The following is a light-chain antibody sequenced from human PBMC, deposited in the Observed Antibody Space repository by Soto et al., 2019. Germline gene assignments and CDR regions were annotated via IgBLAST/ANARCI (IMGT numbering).Light chain of an antibody. V-gene: IGKV2-30*01. CDR3: QQRSNWPLT. J-gene: IGKJ4*01. CDR2: KVS. Sequence: DVVMTQSPLSLPVTLGQPASISCRSSQSLETSDGDTYLNWFHQRPGQSPRRLIYKVSKRDSGVPDRFSGSGSGTDFTLTISSLEPEDFAVYYCQQRSNWPLTFGGGTKVDIK. CDR1: QSLETSDGDTY.